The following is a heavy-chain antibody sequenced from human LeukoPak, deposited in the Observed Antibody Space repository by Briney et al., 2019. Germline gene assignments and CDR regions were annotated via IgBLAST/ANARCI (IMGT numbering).Heavy chain of an antibody. J-gene: IGHJ3*02. V-gene: IGHV1-46*01. D-gene: IGHD6-13*01. CDR2: INPTVGDT. CDR1: GYTLTSYY. CDR3: ARYGFSSSWQGGWHAFDI. Sequence: ASVKVSCKASGYTLTSYYMHWVRQAPGQGLEWMGIINPTVGDTIYAQKFQGRVTMTRDMSASTVYMELSSLRSDDTAVYYCARYGFSSSWQGGWHAFDIWGQGTMVTVSS.